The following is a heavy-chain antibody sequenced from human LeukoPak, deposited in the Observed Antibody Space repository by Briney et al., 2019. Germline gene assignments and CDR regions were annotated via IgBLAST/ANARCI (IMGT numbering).Heavy chain of an antibody. CDR2: IYYSGST. D-gene: IGHD2/OR15-2a*01. CDR1: GGSISNGDYY. V-gene: IGHV4-30-4*08. J-gene: IGHJ3*02. CDR3: ARETYLQDAFDI. Sequence: SQTLSLTCTVSGGSISNGDYYWRWIRQPPGKGLGWIGYIYYSGSTYYNPSLKSRVTISVDTSKNQFSLKLSSVTAADTAVYYCARETYLQDAFDIWGQGTMVTVSS.